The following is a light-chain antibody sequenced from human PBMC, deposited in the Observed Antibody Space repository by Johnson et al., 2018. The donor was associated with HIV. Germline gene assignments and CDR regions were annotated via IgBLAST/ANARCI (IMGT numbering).Light chain of an antibody. CDR3: GTWDSSLSAGV. V-gene: IGLV1-51*02. J-gene: IGLJ1*01. CDR1: SSNIGNNY. Sequence: QSVLTQPPSVSAAPGQKVTISCSGSSSNIGNNYVSWYQQLPGTAPKVLIYENNKPPSGIPDRFSGSKSGASATLGITGLQTGDEADYYCGTWDSSLSAGVFGTGTTVTVL. CDR2: ENN.